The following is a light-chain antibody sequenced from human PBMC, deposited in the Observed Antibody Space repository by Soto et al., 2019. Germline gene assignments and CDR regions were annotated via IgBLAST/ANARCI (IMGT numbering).Light chain of an antibody. CDR2: DAS. J-gene: IGKJ5*01. CDR1: QSVSSN. V-gene: IGKV3D-15*01. Sequence: DIVMTQSTATLSVSPGERATLSCRASQSVSSNLAWYQQKPGQAPRLLIYDASNRATGIPARFSGSGSGTDFTLTISSLEPEDFAVYYCQQYNQWPPTFGQGTLLEI. CDR3: QQYNQWPPT.